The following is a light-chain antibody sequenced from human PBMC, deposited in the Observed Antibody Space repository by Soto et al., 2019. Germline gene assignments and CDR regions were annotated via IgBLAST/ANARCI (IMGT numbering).Light chain of an antibody. V-gene: IGKV1-8*01. J-gene: IGKJ4*01. CDR3: QQYYSYPLP. CDR2: AAS. CDR1: QGISSY. Sequence: AIRMTQSPSSFSASTGDRVTITCRASQGISSYLAWYQQKPGKAPKLLIYAASTLQSGVPSRFSGSRSGTDFTLPVSCMQSEDFATYDCQQYYSYPLPFAGGTKVEIK.